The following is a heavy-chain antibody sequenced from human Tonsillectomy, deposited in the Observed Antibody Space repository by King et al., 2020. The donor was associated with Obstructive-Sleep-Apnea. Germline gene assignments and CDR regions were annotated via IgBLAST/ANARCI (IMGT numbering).Heavy chain of an antibody. CDR1: GFTFDDYA. J-gene: IGHJ4*02. CDR2: ISWNSGRI. Sequence: VQLVESGGGLVQPGRSLRLSGAASGFTFDDYAMHWVRQAPGKGLEWVSGISWNSGRIDYADSVKGRFTISRDNAKNSLYLQMNSLRAEDTALYYCAKGSSGYFDYFDYWGQGTLVTVSS. V-gene: IGHV3-9*01. CDR3: AKGSSGYFDYFDY. D-gene: IGHD3-22*01.